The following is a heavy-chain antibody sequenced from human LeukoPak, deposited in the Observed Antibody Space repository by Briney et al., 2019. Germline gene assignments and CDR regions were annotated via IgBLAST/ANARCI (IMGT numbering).Heavy chain of an antibody. CDR2: IHTSGST. J-gene: IGHJ4*02. V-gene: IGHV4-4*07. D-gene: IGHD6-19*01. Sequence: SETLSLTCTVSGWSISSYYWSWIRQPAGKGLKWIGRIHTSGSTNYNPSLKSRVTMSVDTSKNQFSLKLSSVTAADTPVYYCVSSSAWYRGFDYWGQGTLVTVSS. CDR1: GWSISSYY. CDR3: VSSSAWYRGFDY.